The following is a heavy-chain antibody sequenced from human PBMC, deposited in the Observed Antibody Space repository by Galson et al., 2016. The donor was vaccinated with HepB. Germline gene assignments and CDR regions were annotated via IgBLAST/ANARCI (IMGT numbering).Heavy chain of an antibody. D-gene: IGHD6-13*01. V-gene: IGHV3-21*01. CDR2: ISSSSSDI. CDR3: ARDLIAAAGRTFYYYYYYMDV. Sequence: SLRLSCAASRFTFSYYSMNWVRQAPGKGLEWVSSISSSSSDIYYADSAKGRFTISRDNAKNSLYLQMNSLRAEDTAVYYCARDLIAAAGRTFYYYYYYMDVWGKGTTVTVSS. CDR1: RFTFSYYS. J-gene: IGHJ6*03.